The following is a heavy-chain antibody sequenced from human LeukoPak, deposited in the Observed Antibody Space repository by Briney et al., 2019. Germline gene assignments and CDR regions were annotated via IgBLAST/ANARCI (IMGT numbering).Heavy chain of an antibody. V-gene: IGHV3-33*01. J-gene: IGHJ6*02. D-gene: IGHD5-18*01. CDR3: ARDSGYSYGYFYYYYYGMDV. Sequence: GGSLRLSCATSGFTFSSYGMHWVRQAPGKGLEWVALIWYDGSSKYYADSVKGRFSSSRDNSKNTLYLQMNSLRAEDTAVYYCARDSGYSYGYFYYYYYGMDVWGQGTTVTVSS. CDR1: GFTFSSYG. CDR2: IWYDGSSK.